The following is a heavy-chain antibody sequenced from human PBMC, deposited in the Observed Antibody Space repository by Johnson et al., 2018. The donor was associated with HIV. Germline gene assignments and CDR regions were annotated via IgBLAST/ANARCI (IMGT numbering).Heavy chain of an antibody. CDR3: ARACSGGSCYEEKSPDAFDI. J-gene: IGHJ3*02. D-gene: IGHD2-15*01. CDR2: ISYDGSNK. Sequence: VQLVESGGGVVQPGRSLRLSCVASGFTFSSYGMHWVRQAPGKGLEWVAVISYDGSNKYCADSVKGRFTISRDNSKNTLYLQMNSLRAEDTAVYYCARACSGGSCYEEKSPDAFDILGQGTMVTVSS. CDR1: GFTFSSYG. V-gene: IGHV3-30*03.